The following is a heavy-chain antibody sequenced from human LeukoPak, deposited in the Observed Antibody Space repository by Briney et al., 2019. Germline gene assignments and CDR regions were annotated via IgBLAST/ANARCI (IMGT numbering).Heavy chain of an antibody. V-gene: IGHV3-30*14. CDR1: GFTFSSYA. D-gene: IGHD4-17*01. Sequence: GRSLRLSCAASGFTFSSYAMHWVRQAPGKGLEWVAVISYDGSNKYYADSVKGRFTISRDNSKNTLYLQMNSLRAEDTAVYYCAREIAGYGFDYWGQGTLVTVSS. CDR3: AREIAGYGFDY. J-gene: IGHJ4*02. CDR2: ISYDGSNK.